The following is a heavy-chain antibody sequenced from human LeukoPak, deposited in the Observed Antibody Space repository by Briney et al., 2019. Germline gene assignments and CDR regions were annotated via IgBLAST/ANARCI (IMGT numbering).Heavy chain of an antibody. CDR3: AKAGVVGCSGGTCYAPDY. D-gene: IGHD2-15*01. Sequence: GGSLRLSCAASGFSFSDYALSWVRQAPGKGLEWVSAISGSGGSTYYADSVKGRFTISRDNSKNTLFLQMHSLRAEDTAVYYCAKAGVVGCSGGTCYAPDYWGQGTLVTVSS. CDR1: GFSFSDYA. V-gene: IGHV3-23*01. CDR2: ISGSGGST. J-gene: IGHJ4*02.